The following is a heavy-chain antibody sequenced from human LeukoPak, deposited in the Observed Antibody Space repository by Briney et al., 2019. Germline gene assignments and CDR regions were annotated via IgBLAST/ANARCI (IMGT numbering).Heavy chain of an antibody. CDR1: GFTFTTYW. Sequence: PGGSLRLSCGASGFTFTTYWMSWVRQAPGKGLEWVANIKQDGTEKYYVDSVKGRFTISRDYARKSLYLQLNSLRAEDTAVYYCARLSEMFRGPQVIYYFDYWGQGTLVTVSS. J-gene: IGHJ4*02. CDR3: ARLSEMFRGPQVIYYFDY. D-gene: IGHD3-10*01. CDR2: IKQDGTEK. V-gene: IGHV3-7*01.